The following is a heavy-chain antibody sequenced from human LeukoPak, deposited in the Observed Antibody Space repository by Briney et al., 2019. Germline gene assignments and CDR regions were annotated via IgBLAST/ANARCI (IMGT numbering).Heavy chain of an antibody. J-gene: IGHJ5*02. CDR3: ARLGGHPDVLRYFDP. CDR1: GYSFTSYW. Sequence: GESLKISCKGSGYSFTSYWIGWVRQMPGKGLEWMGIIYPGDSDTRYSPSFQGQVTISADKSISTAYLQWSSLKASDTAMYYCARLGGHPDVLRYFDPWGQGTLVTVSS. V-gene: IGHV5-51*01. CDR2: IYPGDSDT. D-gene: IGHD3-9*01.